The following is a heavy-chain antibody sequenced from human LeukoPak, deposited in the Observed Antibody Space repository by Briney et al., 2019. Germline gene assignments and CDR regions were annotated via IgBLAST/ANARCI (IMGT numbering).Heavy chain of an antibody. J-gene: IGHJ5*02. Sequence: SGGSLRLSCAASGFTFSGYAMHWVSQAPGKRLEWVAVISHDGSNKYYADSVEGRFTISRDNSKNTLYLQMNSLRAEDTAVYYCARDGYCSGGSCYSTGWFDPWGQGTLVTVSS. D-gene: IGHD2-15*01. CDR3: ARDGYCSGGSCYSTGWFDP. CDR2: ISHDGSNK. CDR1: GFTFSGYA. V-gene: IGHV3-30-3*01.